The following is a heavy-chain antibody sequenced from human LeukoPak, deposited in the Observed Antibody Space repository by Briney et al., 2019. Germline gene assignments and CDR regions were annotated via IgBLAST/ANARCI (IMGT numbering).Heavy chain of an antibody. D-gene: IGHD3-22*01. CDR3: AREDRAYYYDSSGYYFDAFDI. Sequence: GSSVKVSCKASGGTFSSYAISWVRQAPGQGLEWMGGIIPIFGAANYAQKFQGRVTITADESTSTAYMELSSLRSEDTAVYYCAREDRAYYYDSSGYYFDAFDIWGQGTVVTVSS. CDR2: IIPIFGAA. J-gene: IGHJ3*02. V-gene: IGHV1-69*01. CDR1: GGTFSSYA.